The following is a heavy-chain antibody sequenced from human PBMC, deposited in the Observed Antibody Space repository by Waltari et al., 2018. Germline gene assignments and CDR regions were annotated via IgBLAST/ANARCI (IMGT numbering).Heavy chain of an antibody. J-gene: IGHJ4*01. Sequence: EVQLVESGGGLVQPGGSLRLSCAASGFTFNNYWMTWVRQAPGKGLDWVANIKQDASEKYYVDSGKGRFTISRDNTKNSLYLQMNSLRAEDTAVYYCAASVGVAPNYWGHGTLVTVSS. CDR2: IKQDASEK. V-gene: IGHV3-7*01. CDR3: AASVGVAPNY. CDR1: GFTFNNYW. D-gene: IGHD6-19*01.